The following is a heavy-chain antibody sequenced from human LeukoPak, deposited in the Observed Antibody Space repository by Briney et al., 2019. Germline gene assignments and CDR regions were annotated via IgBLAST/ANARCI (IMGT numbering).Heavy chain of an antibody. D-gene: IGHD6-19*01. J-gene: IGHJ4*02. CDR3: ARLAVAGTVGY. V-gene: IGHV3-30-3*01. CDR2: ISYDGSNK. Sequence: SCKASGGTFSSYAMHWVRQAPGKGLEWVAVISYDGSNKYYADSVKGRFTISRDNSKNTLYLQMNSLRAEDTAVYYCARLAVAGTVGYWGQGTLVTVSS. CDR1: GGTFSSYA.